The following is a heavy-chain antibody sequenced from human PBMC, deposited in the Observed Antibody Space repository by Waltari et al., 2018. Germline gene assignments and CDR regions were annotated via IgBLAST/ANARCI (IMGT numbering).Heavy chain of an antibody. Sequence: EVQLVESGGGWIQPGGSLRLSCAASGFPLSSQYMNWVRQGPGKGLEWVSVINSGGNTHYADSVKGRFTISRDNSKNTVYLQMNTLRAEDTALYYCTRDVTGYYYFDLWGRGTLVTVSS. CDR2: INSGGNT. V-gene: IGHV3-53*01. J-gene: IGHJ2*01. CDR3: TRDVTGYYYFDL. CDR1: GFPLSSQY.